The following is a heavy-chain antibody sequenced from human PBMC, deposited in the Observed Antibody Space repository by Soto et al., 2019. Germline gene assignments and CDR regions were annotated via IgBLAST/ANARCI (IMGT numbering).Heavy chain of an antibody. CDR1: GFSFRNYN. D-gene: IGHD3-3*01. CDR3: ARDFGHGYYLDY. V-gene: IGHV3-48*02. Sequence: GGSLSLSCFASGFSFRNYNMNCVRQAPCKGLEWVSYITDSSDTVHYADSVRGRFTISRDNAESSLYLQMNSLRDEDTAVYFCARDFGHGYYLDYWGRGTLVTVSS. CDR2: ITDSSDTV. J-gene: IGHJ4*02.